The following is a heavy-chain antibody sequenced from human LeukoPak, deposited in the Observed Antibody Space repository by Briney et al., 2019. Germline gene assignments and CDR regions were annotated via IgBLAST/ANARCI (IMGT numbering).Heavy chain of an antibody. J-gene: IGHJ4*02. Sequence: SETLSLTCAVYGGSFSGYYWSWNRQPPGKGLEWIGEINHSGSTNYNPSLKSRVTISVDTSKNQFSLKLSSVTAADTAVYYCARGRYYGSGSYRDWGQGTLVTVSS. V-gene: IGHV4-34*01. CDR1: GGSFSGYY. D-gene: IGHD3-10*01. CDR3: ARGRYYGSGSYRD. CDR2: INHSGST.